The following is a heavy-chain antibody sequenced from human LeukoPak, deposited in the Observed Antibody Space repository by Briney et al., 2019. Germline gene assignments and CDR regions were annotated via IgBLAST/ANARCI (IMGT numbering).Heavy chain of an antibody. Sequence: GGSLRLSCAASGFTFRTSWMHWLRQAPGKGLVWVSRINDDGTTTTYADSVKGRFTISRDNAKSTLYLQMNSLRAEDTAVYYCARGLGSPTDYWGQGTLVSVSS. CDR3: ARGLGSPTDY. CDR1: GFTFRTSW. V-gene: IGHV3-74*01. D-gene: IGHD1-26*01. J-gene: IGHJ4*02. CDR2: INDDGTTT.